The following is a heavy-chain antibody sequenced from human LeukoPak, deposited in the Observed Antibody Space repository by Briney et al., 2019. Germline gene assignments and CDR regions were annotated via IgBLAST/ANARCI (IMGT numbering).Heavy chain of an antibody. CDR1: GYSISSGYY. D-gene: IGHD3-22*01. J-gene: IGHJ4*02. Sequence: PSETLSLTCTVSGYSISSGYYWGWIRQPPGKGLEWIGEINHSGSTNYNPSLKSRVTISVDTSKNQFSLKLSSVTAADTAVYYCARGRMSKQIITTDLIFFDYWGQGTLVTVSS. CDR3: ARGRMSKQIITTDLIFFDY. V-gene: IGHV4-38-2*02. CDR2: INHSGST.